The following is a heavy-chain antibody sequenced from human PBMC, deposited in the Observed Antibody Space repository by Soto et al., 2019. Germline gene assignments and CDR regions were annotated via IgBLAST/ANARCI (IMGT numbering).Heavy chain of an antibody. CDR1: GGSISSYY. V-gene: IGHV4-59*01. D-gene: IGHD6-6*01. Sequence: ASETLSLTCTVSGGSISSYYWSWIRQPPGKGLEWIGYIYYSGSTNYNPSLKSRVTISVDTSKNQFSLKLSSVTAADTAVYYCARDGISSWIDYWGQGTLVTVSS. J-gene: IGHJ4*02. CDR2: IYYSGST. CDR3: ARDGISSWIDY.